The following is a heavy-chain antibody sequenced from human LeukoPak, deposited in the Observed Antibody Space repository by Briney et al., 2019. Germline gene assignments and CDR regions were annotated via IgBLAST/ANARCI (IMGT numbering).Heavy chain of an antibody. Sequence: GGSLRLSCAASGFSFSTYWMSWVRQTPEKGLEFVANINQDASVRNYIDSLKGRCTISRDNAKKSVYLEINSLRADDTAVYYCARDPGSSSFDLWGQGALVTVSS. CDR1: GFSFSTYW. J-gene: IGHJ4*02. CDR2: INQDASVR. D-gene: IGHD6-13*01. CDR3: ARDPGSSSFDL. V-gene: IGHV3-7*01.